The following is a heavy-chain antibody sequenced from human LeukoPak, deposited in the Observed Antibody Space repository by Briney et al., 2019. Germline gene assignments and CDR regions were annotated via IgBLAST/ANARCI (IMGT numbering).Heavy chain of an antibody. V-gene: IGHV3-30*02. J-gene: IGHJ4*02. CDR3: AKDAGYCSSTSCYVSRYFDY. Sequence: PGGSLRLSCAASGFTFSSYGMHWVRQAPGKGLEWVAFIRYDGSNKYYADSVKGRFTISRDNSKNTLYLQMNSLRAEDTAVYYCAKDAGYCSSTSCYVSRYFDYWGQGTLVTVSS. D-gene: IGHD2-2*01. CDR1: GFTFSSYG. CDR2: IRYDGSNK.